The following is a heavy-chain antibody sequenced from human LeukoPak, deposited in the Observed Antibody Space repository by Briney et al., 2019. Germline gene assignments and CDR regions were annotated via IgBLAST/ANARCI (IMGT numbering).Heavy chain of an antibody. V-gene: IGHV3-20*04. Sequence: PGGSLRLSCAASGFTFDDYGMSWVRQAPGKGLEWVSGINWNGGSTGYADSVKGRFTISRDNAKNSLYLQMNSLIAEDTALYYCARTYYYDSSGYPDFDYWGQGTLVTVSS. CDR1: GFTFDDYG. CDR2: INWNGGST. D-gene: IGHD3-22*01. J-gene: IGHJ4*02. CDR3: ARTYYYDSSGYPDFDY.